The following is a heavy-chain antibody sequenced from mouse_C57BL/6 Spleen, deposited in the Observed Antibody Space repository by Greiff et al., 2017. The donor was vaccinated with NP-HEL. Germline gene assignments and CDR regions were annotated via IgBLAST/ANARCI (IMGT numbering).Heavy chain of an antibody. CDR2: IYPRDGST. D-gene: IGHD1-1*01. V-gene: IGHV1-85*01. CDR1: GYTFTSYD. Sequence: VQVVESGPELVKPGASVKLSCKASGYTFTSYDINWVKQRPGQGLEWIGWIYPRDGSTKYNEKFKGKATLTVDTSSSTAYMELHSLTSEDSAVYFCASRYYGSSYWYFDVWGTGTTVTVSS. CDR3: ASRYYGSSYWYFDV. J-gene: IGHJ1*03.